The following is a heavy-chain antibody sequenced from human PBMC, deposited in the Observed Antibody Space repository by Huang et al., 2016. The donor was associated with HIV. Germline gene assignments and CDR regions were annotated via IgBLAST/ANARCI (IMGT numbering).Heavy chain of an antibody. J-gene: IGHJ4*02. CDR2: IYYRGSS. CDR3: ARAPATHSVFFY. V-gene: IGHV4-30-4*08. CDR1: GDSIRSGGYY. Sequence: QVQLQESGPGLVKPSQTLSLTCTVSGDSIRSGGYYWTWIRQSPAKGLEWICYIYYRGSSDYNPSLKSRVSISIDAFKNRVSLKLKSVTVADTAVYYCARAPATHSVFFYWGQGTLVTVSA. D-gene: IGHD3-3*01.